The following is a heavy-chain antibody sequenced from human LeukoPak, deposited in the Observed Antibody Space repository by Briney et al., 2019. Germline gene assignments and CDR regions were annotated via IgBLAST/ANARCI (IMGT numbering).Heavy chain of an antibody. V-gene: IGHV1-18*01. Sequence: ASVKVSCKASGYTFTSYGISWVRQAPGQGLEWMGWIGAYNGNTNYAQKLQGRVTMTTDTSTSTAYMELRGLRSDDTAVYYCARDILELPNAFDIWGQGTMVTVSS. CDR3: ARDILELPNAFDI. CDR2: IGAYNGNT. J-gene: IGHJ3*02. CDR1: GYTFTSYG. D-gene: IGHD1-7*01.